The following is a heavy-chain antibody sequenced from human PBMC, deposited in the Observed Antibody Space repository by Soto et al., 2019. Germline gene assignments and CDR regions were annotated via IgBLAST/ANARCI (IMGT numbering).Heavy chain of an antibody. Sequence: QVQLQQWGAGLLKPSETLSLTCAIYDGRFSGYYWNWIRPPPGQGLEWSGEINHGGYTNYNPSLKSRVTTSEDTSKNQFSLKLTSVTAADTAVYSCARDRQRGYCTGDSCYSYFDYWGQVTQVIVAS. D-gene: IGHD2-15*01. V-gene: IGHV4-34*01. CDR3: ARDRQRGYCTGDSCYSYFDY. CDR1: DGRFSGYY. J-gene: IGHJ4*02. CDR2: INHGGYT.